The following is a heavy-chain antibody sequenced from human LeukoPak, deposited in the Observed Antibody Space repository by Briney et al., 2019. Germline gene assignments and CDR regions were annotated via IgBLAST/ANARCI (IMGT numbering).Heavy chain of an antibody. V-gene: IGHV4-39*01. CDR2: IYYSGST. CDR1: GGSISSSSYY. Sequence: SETLSLTCTVSGGSISSSSYYWGWIRQPPGKGLEWIGSIYYSGSTYYNPSLKSRVTISVDTSKNQFSLKLSSVTAADTAVYYCARGGSNYDAFDIWGQGTMVTVSS. D-gene: IGHD4-11*01. CDR3: ARGGSNYDAFDI. J-gene: IGHJ3*02.